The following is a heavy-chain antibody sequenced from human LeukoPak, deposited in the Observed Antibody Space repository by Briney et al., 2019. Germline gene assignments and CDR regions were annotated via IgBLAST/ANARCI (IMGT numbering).Heavy chain of an antibody. V-gene: IGHV3-48*03. CDR2: ISTSGSTI. CDR1: GLSFRNHE. CDR3: ARDRWVAGKFEGDLDY. D-gene: IGHD6-19*01. J-gene: IGHJ4*02. Sequence: NPGGSLRLSCAAFGLSFRNHEMNWVRQAPGKGLEWVSYISTSGSTIYCADSVKGRFTISRDNAENALYLQMNSLRAEDTAVYYCARDRWVAGKFEGDLDYWGQGTLVTASS.